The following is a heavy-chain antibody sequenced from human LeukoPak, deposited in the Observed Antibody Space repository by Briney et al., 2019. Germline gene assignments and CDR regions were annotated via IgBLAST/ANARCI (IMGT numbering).Heavy chain of an antibody. CDR3: ARNYGGRQNWYFDL. D-gene: IGHD2-15*01. J-gene: IGHJ2*01. CDR1: GFTFSTYG. Sequence: GGSLRLSCAASGFTFSTYGMNWVRQAPGKGLEWVSSISSSGTYIYYADSVKGRFTISRDNAKNSLYLQVNSLRAEDTAVYSCARNYGGRQNWYFDLWGRGTLVTVSA. V-gene: IGHV3-21*01. CDR2: ISSSGTYI.